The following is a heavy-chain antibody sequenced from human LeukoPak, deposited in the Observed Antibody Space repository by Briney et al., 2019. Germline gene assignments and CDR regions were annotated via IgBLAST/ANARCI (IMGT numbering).Heavy chain of an antibody. CDR1: GGSISSSDYY. D-gene: IGHD6-13*01. CDR3: ARAFSSGWYENFQH. V-gene: IGHV4-39*07. J-gene: IGHJ1*01. Sequence: SETLSLTCTVSGGSISSSDYYWGWIRQPPGKGLEWIGSIYYTGSTNYNPSLESRVTMSIDTSKNQVSLKLTSVTAADTAVYYCARAFSSGWYENFQHWGQGTLVTVSS. CDR2: IYYTGST.